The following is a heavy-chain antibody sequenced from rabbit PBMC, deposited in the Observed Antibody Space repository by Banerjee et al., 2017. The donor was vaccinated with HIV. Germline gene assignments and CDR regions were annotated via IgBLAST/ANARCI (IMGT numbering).Heavy chain of an antibody. CDR3: AREWGL. D-gene: IGHD3-1*01. CDR2: IYAGSVANA. J-gene: IGHJ6*01. Sequence: QEQLVASGGGLVQPEGSLTPTCTASGFSFSSTYYMCWVRLVPGKGIEWIACIYAGSVANAYFANWAKGRFTISKTSSTTVTLQMTSLTAADTAAYFCAREWGLWGPGTLVTVS. CDR1: GFSFSSTYY. V-gene: IGHV1S45*01.